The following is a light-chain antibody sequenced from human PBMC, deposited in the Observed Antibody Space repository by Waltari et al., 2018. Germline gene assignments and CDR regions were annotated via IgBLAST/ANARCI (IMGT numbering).Light chain of an antibody. CDR2: WAS. CDR1: QGVLYSSNNKNY. CDR3: QQYYSTPPYT. V-gene: IGKV4-1*01. J-gene: IGKJ2*01. Sequence: DIVMTQSPDSLAVSLGERATINCKASQGVLYSSNNKNYLAWYQQKPGQPPKVLIYWASFRASGGPDRFSGSGSETDFTLTISSLQAEDVAVYYCQQYYSTPPYTFGQGTKLEIK.